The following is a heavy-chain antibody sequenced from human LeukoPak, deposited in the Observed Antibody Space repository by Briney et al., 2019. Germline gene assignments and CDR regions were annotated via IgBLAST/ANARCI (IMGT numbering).Heavy chain of an antibody. V-gene: IGHV4-59*01. CDR2: IYYSEST. J-gene: IGHJ5*02. CDR1: GGSISSYY. CDR3: ARVQYYYGSGTSWFDP. D-gene: IGHD3-10*01. Sequence: SETLSLTCTVSGGSISSYYWSWIRQPPGKGLEWIGYIYYSESTNYNPSLKSRVTISVDTSKNQFSLKLSSVTAADTAVYYCARVQYYYGSGTSWFDPWGQGTLVTVSS.